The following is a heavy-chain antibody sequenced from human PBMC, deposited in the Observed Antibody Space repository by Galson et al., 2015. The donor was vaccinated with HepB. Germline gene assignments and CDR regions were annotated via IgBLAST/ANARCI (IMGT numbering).Heavy chain of an antibody. CDR2: ISSNGGST. CDR3: VKNVEHLVRSDTYFDY. V-gene: IGHV3-64D*06. CDR1: GFTFTSYA. J-gene: IGHJ4*02. Sequence: SLRLSCAASGFTFTSYAMHWVRQAPGKGLECVSGISSNGGSTYYADSVKGRFTISRDHFKNTLYLQMSSLRAEDTAVYYCVKNVEHLVRSDTYFDYWGQGTLVTVSP. D-gene: IGHD6-13*01.